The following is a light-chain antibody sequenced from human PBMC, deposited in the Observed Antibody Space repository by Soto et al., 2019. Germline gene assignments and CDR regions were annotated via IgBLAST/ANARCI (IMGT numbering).Light chain of an antibody. J-gene: IGKJ2*01. CDR2: KAS. CDR1: QSITNW. V-gene: IGKV1-5*03. CDR3: QQYSRNSQYT. Sequence: DIQMTQSPSTVSASVGDSVTITCRASQSITNWVAWYQQKPGKAPKLLIYKASSLDAGVPSRFSGSGSGTEFTLTISSLQPDDFATYYCQQYSRNSQYTFGQGTKLEIK.